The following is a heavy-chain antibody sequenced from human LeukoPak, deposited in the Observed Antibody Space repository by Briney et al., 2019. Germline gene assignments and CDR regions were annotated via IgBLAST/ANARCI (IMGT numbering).Heavy chain of an antibody. J-gene: IGHJ6*02. Sequence: GGSLRLSCAASGFSFSSHGMNWVRQAPGKGLEWVAVIWYDGSHKYYADFVKGRFTISRDNPKNQLYLQMNSLRAEDTAVYYCARDVYCSDGVCYSVRPHYGMDVWGQGTTVTVSS. CDR1: GFSFSSHG. V-gene: IGHV3-33*01. D-gene: IGHD2-8*01. CDR2: IWYDGSHK. CDR3: ARDVYCSDGVCYSVRPHYGMDV.